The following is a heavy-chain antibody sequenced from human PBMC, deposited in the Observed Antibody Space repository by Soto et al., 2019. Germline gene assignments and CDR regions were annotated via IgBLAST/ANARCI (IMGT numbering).Heavy chain of an antibody. CDR1: GGTFSSYT. J-gene: IGHJ3*02. CDR3: ARDGLYYCVRQISRGLWAFDI. V-gene: IGHV1-69*04. Sequence: SVKVSCKASGGTFSSYTISWVRQAPGQGLEWMGRIIPILGIANYAQKFQGRVTITADKSTSTAYMELSSLRSEDTAVYYCARDGLYYCVRQISRGLWAFDIWGQGTMVTVSS. CDR2: IIPILGIA. D-gene: IGHD2-21*01.